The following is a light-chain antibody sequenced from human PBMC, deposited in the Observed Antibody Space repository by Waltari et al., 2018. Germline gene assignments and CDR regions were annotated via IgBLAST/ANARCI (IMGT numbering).Light chain of an antibody. CDR1: QSISHY. Sequence: DIQMTQSPSSLSASVGDRVTITCRASQSISHYINWYQQKPLKAPKLLMFGASSLQSGVPSRFSGSGSVTDFTPTINNLQHEDFATYYSHQSYSSPWTFGQGTRVEIK. CDR3: HQSYSSPWT. J-gene: IGKJ1*01. CDR2: GAS. V-gene: IGKV1-39*01.